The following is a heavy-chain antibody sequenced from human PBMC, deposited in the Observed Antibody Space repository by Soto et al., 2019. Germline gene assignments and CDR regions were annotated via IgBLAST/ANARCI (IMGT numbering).Heavy chain of an antibody. J-gene: IGHJ4*02. D-gene: IGHD3-9*01. CDR2: IKSKTDGGTT. CDR1: GFTFSNAW. Sequence: GGSLRLSCAASGFTFSNAWMSWVCQAPGKGLEWVGRIKSKTDGGTTDYAAPVKGRFTISRDDSKNTLYLQMNSLKTEDTAVYYCTTEESYYDILTGYYKVDYWGQGTLVTVSS. CDR3: TTEESYYDILTGYYKVDY. V-gene: IGHV3-15*01.